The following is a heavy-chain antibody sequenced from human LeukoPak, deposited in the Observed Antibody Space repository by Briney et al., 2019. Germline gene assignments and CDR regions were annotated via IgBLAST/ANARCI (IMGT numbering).Heavy chain of an antibody. CDR2: ISGSGGST. J-gene: IGHJ4*02. Sequence: PGGSLRLSCAASGFTFSSYAMSWVRQAPGKGLEGVSAISGSGGSTYYADSVKGRFTISRDNSKNTLYLQMNSLRAEDTAVYYCAKGEASDYGAYYFDYWGQGTLVTVSS. CDR3: AKGEASDYGAYYFDY. V-gene: IGHV3-23*01. CDR1: GFTFSSYA. D-gene: IGHD4-17*01.